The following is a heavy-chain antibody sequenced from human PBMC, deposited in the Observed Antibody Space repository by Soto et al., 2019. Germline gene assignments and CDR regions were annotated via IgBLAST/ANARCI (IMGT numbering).Heavy chain of an antibody. CDR1: GYSFTSYW. CDR3: ARHHGSPGSYFGLDV. D-gene: IGHD6-13*01. J-gene: IGHJ6*02. Sequence: GESLRISCKGSGYSFTSYWINWVRQMPGKGLEWMGIIYPGDSDTRYSPSFQGQVTISADKSIDTAYLQWRSLKASDTAVYYCARHHGSPGSYFGLDVWGQGTTVTVSS. V-gene: IGHV5-51*01. CDR2: IYPGDSDT.